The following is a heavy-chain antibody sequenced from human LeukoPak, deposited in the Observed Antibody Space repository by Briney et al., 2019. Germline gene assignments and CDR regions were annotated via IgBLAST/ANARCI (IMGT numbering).Heavy chain of an antibody. J-gene: IGHJ4*02. CDR3: ARGVVPLAANPLAY. CDR2: LYSDGNT. CDR1: GFTVITHY. V-gene: IGHV3-53*01. Sequence: GGSLRLSCAASGFTVITHYMTWVRQAPGKGLEWVSVLYSDGNTTYSASVQSRCSTFCDNTKNNMYLEMMSIISDDTTAYYCARGVVPLAANPLAYWGQGTLVTVSS. D-gene: IGHD2-15*01.